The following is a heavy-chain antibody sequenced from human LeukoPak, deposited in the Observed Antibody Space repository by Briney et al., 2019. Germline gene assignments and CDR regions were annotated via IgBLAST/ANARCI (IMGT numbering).Heavy chain of an antibody. Sequence: GGSLRLSCSASRFKFSDHAMTWVRQLPGKGLEWVSSLSGSGRSTYYADSVKGRFAISRDNSKNTVYLQMNSLGADDTALYYCVKDSYYDISTGFYPDYWGQGILVTVSS. V-gene: IGHV3-23*01. D-gene: IGHD3-9*01. J-gene: IGHJ4*02. CDR1: RFKFSDHA. CDR2: LSGSGRST. CDR3: VKDSYYDISTGFYPDY.